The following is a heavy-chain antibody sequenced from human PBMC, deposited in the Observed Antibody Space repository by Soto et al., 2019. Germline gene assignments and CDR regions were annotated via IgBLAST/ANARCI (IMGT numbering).Heavy chain of an antibody. D-gene: IGHD1-26*01. Sequence: QVQLQESGPGLVKPSETLSLTCTVSGGSISSYYWSWIRQPPGKGLEWIGYIYYSGSTNYNPSLKSRVTLSVDTSKDQFSLKLSSVTAADTAVYYCASRMGEDYYYYYMDVWGKGTTVTVSS. CDR1: GGSISSYY. CDR2: IYYSGST. V-gene: IGHV4-59*01. CDR3: ASRMGEDYYYYYMDV. J-gene: IGHJ6*03.